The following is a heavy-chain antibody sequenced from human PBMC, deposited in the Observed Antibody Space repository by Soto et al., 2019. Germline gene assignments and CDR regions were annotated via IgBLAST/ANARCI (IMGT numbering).Heavy chain of an antibody. Sequence: QVQLVQSGAEVKKPGSSVKVSCKASGGTFSSYAISWVRQAPGQGLEWMGGIIPIFGTANYAQKFQGRVTITADEYRSTDYMELSSMRSEDTSVYYCAGWGAMTTVTTRWFDPWGQGTLVTVSS. CDR3: AGWGAMTTVTTRWFDP. CDR1: GGTFSSYA. CDR2: IIPIFGTA. V-gene: IGHV1-69*12. D-gene: IGHD4-17*01. J-gene: IGHJ5*02.